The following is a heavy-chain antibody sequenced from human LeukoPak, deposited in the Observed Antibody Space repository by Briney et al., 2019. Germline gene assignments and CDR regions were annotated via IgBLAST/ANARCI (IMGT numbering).Heavy chain of an antibody. CDR2: ISSSSSAI. CDR1: GFTFSSYS. V-gene: IGHV3-21*04. CDR3: ARNYYYYYMDV. J-gene: IGHJ6*03. Sequence: GGSLRLSCAASGFTFSSYSMNWVRQAPGKGLEWVSSISSSSSAIYYADSVKGRFTISRDNAKNTLYLQMNSLRAEDTAVYYCARNYYYYYMDVWGKGTTVTVS.